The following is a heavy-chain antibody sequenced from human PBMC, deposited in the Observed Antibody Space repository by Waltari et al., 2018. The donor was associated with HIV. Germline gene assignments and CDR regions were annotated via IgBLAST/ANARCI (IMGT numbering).Heavy chain of an antibody. CDR1: ASGVRNPS. V-gene: IGHV3-74*01. D-gene: IGHD3-3*02. Sequence: VQPVGAGGDSISPAGSMRLACAVPASGVRNPSVDWVGNAPGKGSVWVARINSDGGSRNYADAVKGRFVISRDNARNTVYLQLNNLKVEDTAVYFCARASHYIEFSTFDGDYYFDFWGRGTRVAVSS. CDR3: ARASHYIEFSTFDGDYYFDF. J-gene: IGHJ4*02. CDR2: INSDGGSR.